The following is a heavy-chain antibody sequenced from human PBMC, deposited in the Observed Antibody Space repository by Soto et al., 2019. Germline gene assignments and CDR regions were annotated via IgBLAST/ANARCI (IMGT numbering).Heavy chain of an antibody. CDR1: GYTFTGYY. D-gene: IGHD3-9*01. V-gene: IGHV1-2*02. CDR2: INPNSGDT. Sequence: QVQLVQSGAKVKKPGASVKVACEASGYTFTGYYMHWVRQAPGQGLEWMGWINPNSGDTNYSQKFQGRVTMTRDTAISTASVELSRLRFDDTAVYYCARDGSYDILTGYHNYGMDDWGQGTTVTVAS. CDR3: ARDGSYDILTGYHNYGMDD. J-gene: IGHJ6*02.